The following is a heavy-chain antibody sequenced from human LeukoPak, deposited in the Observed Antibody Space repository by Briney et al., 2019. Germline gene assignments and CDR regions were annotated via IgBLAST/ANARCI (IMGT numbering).Heavy chain of an antibody. D-gene: IGHD1-26*01. CDR3: AALSGSLEYFQH. CDR2: INSDGSST. CDR1: GFTFSSYW. J-gene: IGHJ1*01. Sequence: GGSLRLSCAASGFTFSSYWMHWVRQAPGKGLVWVSRINSDGSSTSYADSVKGRFTISRDNAKNTLYLQMNSLRAEDTAVYYCAALSGSLEYFQHWGQGTLVTVSS. V-gene: IGHV3-74*01.